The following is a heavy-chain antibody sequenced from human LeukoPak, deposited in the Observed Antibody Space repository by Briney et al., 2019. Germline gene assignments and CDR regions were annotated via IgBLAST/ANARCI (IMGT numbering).Heavy chain of an antibody. D-gene: IGHD2-8*02. V-gene: IGHV1-18*01. CDR3: ARDVETTGDRAFDI. Sequence: XXXXVRQAXXQGRXXXXWIAAYIATTNYAQKLHATVTMTTDTSTSTPYMELRSLRSDDTAVYYCARDVETTGDRAFDIWGQGTMVTVSS. CDR1: X. CDR2: IAAYIATT. J-gene: IGHJ3*02.